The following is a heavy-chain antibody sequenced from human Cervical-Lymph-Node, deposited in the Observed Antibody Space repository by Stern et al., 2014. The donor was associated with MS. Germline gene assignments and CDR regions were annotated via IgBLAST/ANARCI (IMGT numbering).Heavy chain of an antibody. CDR2: ITPVFGTT. CDR3: ARGGGLVGYFDY. Sequence: VQLVQSGAEVKKPGSSVKVSCKASGDTFSSYAINWVRQVPGQGLEWMGGITPVFGTTNYAQKFQGRVTITADKSTNTAYMELMTLRYEDTAVYYCARGGGLVGYFDYWGQGTLVSVSS. V-gene: IGHV1-69*06. J-gene: IGHJ4*02. CDR1: GDTFSSYA. D-gene: IGHD1-26*01.